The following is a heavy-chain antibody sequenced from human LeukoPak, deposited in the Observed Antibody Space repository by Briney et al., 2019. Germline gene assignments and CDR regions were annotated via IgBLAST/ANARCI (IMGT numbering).Heavy chain of an antibody. V-gene: IGHV4-39*01. Sequence: PSETLSLTCTVSGGSISSSSYYWGWIRQPRGKGMEWIGSIYYSGSTYYTPSLKSRVTISVVTSKNQFSLKLSSVTAADTAVYYCARQGITIFGPFDPWGQGTLVTVSS. J-gene: IGHJ5*02. D-gene: IGHD3-3*01. CDR2: IYYSGST. CDR3: ARQGITIFGPFDP. CDR1: GGSISSSSYY.